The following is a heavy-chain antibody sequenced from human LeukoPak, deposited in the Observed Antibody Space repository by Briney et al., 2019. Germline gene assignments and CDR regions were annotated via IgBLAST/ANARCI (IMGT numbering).Heavy chain of an antibody. J-gene: IGHJ6*03. CDR1: GFTFSSYW. Sequence: GGSLRLPCAASGFTFSSYWMSWVRQAPGKGLEWVANIKQDGSEKYYVDSVKGRFTISRDNAKNSLYLQMNSLRAEDTAVYYCARRGAAAARWFNYYYYYYMDVWGKGTTVTVSS. D-gene: IGHD6-13*01. V-gene: IGHV3-7*01. CDR2: IKQDGSEK. CDR3: ARRGAAAARWFNYYYYYYMDV.